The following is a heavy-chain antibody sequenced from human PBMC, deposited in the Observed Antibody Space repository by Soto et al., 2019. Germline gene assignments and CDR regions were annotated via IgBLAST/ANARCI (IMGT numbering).Heavy chain of an antibody. CDR2: ISGSGGST. CDR3: AKDDYSNYWYGMDF. CDR1: GFTFSSYA. Sequence: GGSLRLSCAASGFTFSSYAMSWVRQAPGKGLEWVSAISGSGGSTYYADSVKGRFTISRDNSKNTLYLQMNSLRAEDTAVYYCAKDDYSNYWYGMDFWGQGTKVTVSS. J-gene: IGHJ6*02. V-gene: IGHV3-23*01. D-gene: IGHD4-4*01.